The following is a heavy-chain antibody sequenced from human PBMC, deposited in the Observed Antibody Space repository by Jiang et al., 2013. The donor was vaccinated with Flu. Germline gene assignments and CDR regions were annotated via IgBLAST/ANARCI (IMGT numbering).Heavy chain of an antibody. J-gene: IGHJ6*02. Sequence: GPGLVKPSGTLSLTCAVSAASITSNNWWSWVRQPPGKGLEWIGEIYHSGTTNYNPSPKSRVTISVDKSKNQFSLTLTSVTAADTAVYYCARDPDSGNYPRSGYYGMDAWGQGDHGSPSP. V-gene: IGHV4-4*02. D-gene: IGHD3-10*01. CDR2: IYHSGTT. CDR3: ARDPDSGNYPRSGYYGMDA. CDR1: AASITSNNW.